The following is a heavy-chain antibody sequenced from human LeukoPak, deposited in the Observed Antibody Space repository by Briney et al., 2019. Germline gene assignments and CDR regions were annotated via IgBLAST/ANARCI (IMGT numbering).Heavy chain of an antibody. CDR3: ARDDDDILTGYSADY. V-gene: IGHV4-4*02. J-gene: IGHJ4*02. CDR2: IYHSGST. CDR1: GGSISSSNW. Sequence: PSGTLSLTCAVSGGSISSSNWWSWVRQPPGKGLEWIGEIYHSGSTNYNPSLKSRVTISVDKSKNQFSLKLSSVTAADTAVYYCARDDDDILTGYSADYWGQGTLVTVSS. D-gene: IGHD3-9*01.